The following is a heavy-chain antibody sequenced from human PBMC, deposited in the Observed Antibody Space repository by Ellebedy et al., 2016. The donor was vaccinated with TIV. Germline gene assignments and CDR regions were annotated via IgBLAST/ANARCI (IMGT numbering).Heavy chain of an antibody. CDR2: ISGYNGNT. Sequence: ASVKVSXKASGYTFTSYGISWVRQAPGQGLEWMGWISGYNGNTNYAQKFQGRVTMTTDTSTTTAYMELRSLRSDDTAVYYCARDSSGYYSRFDPWGQGTLVTVSS. V-gene: IGHV1-18*01. J-gene: IGHJ5*02. D-gene: IGHD3-22*01. CDR1: GYTFTSYG. CDR3: ARDSSGYYSRFDP.